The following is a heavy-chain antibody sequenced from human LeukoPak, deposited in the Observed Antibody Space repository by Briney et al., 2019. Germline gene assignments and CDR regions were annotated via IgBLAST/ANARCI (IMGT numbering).Heavy chain of an antibody. CDR3: VKDQTYGAYDSSAQYY. D-gene: IGHD5-12*01. Sequence: GGSLRPSCAASGFTFSSYAMSWVRQAPGKGLEWVSAISGSTDSTYYADSVKGRFTISRDDSKNTLYLQMNSLRADDTAVYYCVKDQTYGAYDSSAQYYWGQGTLVTVSS. J-gene: IGHJ4*02. V-gene: IGHV3-23*01. CDR2: ISGSTDST. CDR1: GFTFSSYA.